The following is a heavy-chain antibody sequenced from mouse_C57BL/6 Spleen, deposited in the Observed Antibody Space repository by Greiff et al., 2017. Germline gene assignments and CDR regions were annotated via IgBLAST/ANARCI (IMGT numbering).Heavy chain of an antibody. Sequence: QVQLKESGPELVKPGASVKLSCKASGYTFTSYDINWVKQRPGQGLEWIGWIYPRDGSTKYNEKFKGKATLTVDTSSSTAYMERHSLTSEDSAVYFCARSPHTMIKAWFAYWGQGTLVTVSA. CDR3: ARSPHTMIKAWFAY. V-gene: IGHV1-85*01. D-gene: IGHD2-4*01. J-gene: IGHJ3*01. CDR2: IYPRDGST. CDR1: GYTFTSYD.